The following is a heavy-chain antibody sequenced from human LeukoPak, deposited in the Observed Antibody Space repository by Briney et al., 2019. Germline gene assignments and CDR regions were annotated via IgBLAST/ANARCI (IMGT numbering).Heavy chain of an antibody. V-gene: IGHV1-46*01. CDR3: ARGMGFIAAAGINNYYYMDV. D-gene: IGHD6-13*01. Sequence: ASVKVSCKASGYTFTSYYMHWVRQAPGEGLGWMGIINPTGGSTSYAQKFQGRVTMTRDTSTSTAYMELRSLRSDDTAVYYCARGMGFIAAAGINNYYYMDVWGKGTTVTISS. J-gene: IGHJ6*03. CDR1: GYTFTSYY. CDR2: INPTGGST.